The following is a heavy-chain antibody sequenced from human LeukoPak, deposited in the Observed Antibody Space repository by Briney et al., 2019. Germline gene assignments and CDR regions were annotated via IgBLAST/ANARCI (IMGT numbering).Heavy chain of an antibody. CDR2: VYSTGNT. CDR1: DGSISSGPDY. D-gene: IGHD3-22*01. V-gene: IGHV4-31*03. Sequence: SQTLSLTCTVSDGSISSGPDYWHWIRQHPGKGLEWIGYVYSTGNTLFNPSLKSRVTMSIDTSRNHFSLKLNSVTAADTAVYYWARGTAEFDYDNSGYLHWFDPWGQGILVTVSS. J-gene: IGHJ5*02. CDR3: ARGTAEFDYDNSGYLHWFDP.